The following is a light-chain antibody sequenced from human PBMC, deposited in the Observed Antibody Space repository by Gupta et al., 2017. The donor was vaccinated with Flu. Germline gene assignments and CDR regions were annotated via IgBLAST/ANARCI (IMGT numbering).Light chain of an antibody. J-gene: IGLJ2*01. CDR1: NNDIGGYNY. CDR2: DVN. V-gene: IGLV2-14*01. CDR3: NCSKASSAFLV. Sequence: QSALTQPASVSGSPGPSITISCTGTNNDIGGYNYVSWYQQYPGKDPKPMIYDVNNRPSGVSHRFSGSKSGNMASPNTTGLQAEEEADDYCNCSKASSAFLVFGGGTRLTVL.